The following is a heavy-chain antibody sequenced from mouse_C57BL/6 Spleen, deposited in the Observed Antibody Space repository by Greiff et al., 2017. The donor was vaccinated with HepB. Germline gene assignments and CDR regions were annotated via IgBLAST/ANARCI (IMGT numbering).Heavy chain of an antibody. CDR1: GFTFSSYG. CDR3: ARRGYAVDY. CDR2: ISSGGSYT. V-gene: IGHV5-6*02. Sequence: EVMLVESGGDLVKPGGSLKLSCAASGFTFSSYGMSWVRQTPDKRLEWVATISSGGSYTYYPDSVKGRFTISRDNAKNTLYLQMSSLKSEDTAMYYCARRGYAVDYWGQGTTLTVSS. J-gene: IGHJ2*01. D-gene: IGHD3-1*01.